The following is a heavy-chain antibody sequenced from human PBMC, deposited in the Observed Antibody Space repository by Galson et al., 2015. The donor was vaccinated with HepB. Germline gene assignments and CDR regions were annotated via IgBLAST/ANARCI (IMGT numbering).Heavy chain of an antibody. Sequence: SLRLSCAASGFAFSSFGMHWVRQAPGKGLEWVAFISYDGSYKYYGDSVKGRFTISRDNSKNTLYLQMDSLRPEDTSLYYCAKDPGTTAFFFDYWGQGTLVTVSS. J-gene: IGHJ4*02. D-gene: IGHD3-10*01. V-gene: IGHV3-30*18. CDR3: AKDPGTTAFFFDY. CDR1: GFAFSSFG. CDR2: ISYDGSYK.